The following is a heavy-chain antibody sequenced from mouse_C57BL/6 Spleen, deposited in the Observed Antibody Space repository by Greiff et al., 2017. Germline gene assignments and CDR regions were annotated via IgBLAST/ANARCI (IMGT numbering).Heavy chain of an antibody. CDR3: ARDDTTVPRDY. J-gene: IGHJ4*01. V-gene: IGHV1-59*01. D-gene: IGHD1-1*01. CDR1: GYNFTSYW. CDR2: IDPSDSYT. Sequence: QVQLQQPGAELVRPGTSVKLSCKASGYNFTSYWMHWVKQRPGQGLEWIGVIDPSDSYTNYNQKFKGKATLTVDTSSSTAYMQLSSLTSEDSAVYYCARDDTTVPRDYWGQGTSVTVSS.